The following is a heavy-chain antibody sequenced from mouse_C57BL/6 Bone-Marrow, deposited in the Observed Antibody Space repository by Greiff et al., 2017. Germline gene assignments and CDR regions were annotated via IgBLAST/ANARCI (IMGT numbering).Heavy chain of an antibody. D-gene: IGHD2-2*01. CDR2: ISSGSSTI. J-gene: IGHJ3*01. CDR1: GFTFSDYG. V-gene: IGHV5-17*01. Sequence: EVKVVESGGGLVKPGGSLKLSCAASGFTFSDYGMHWVRQAPEKGLEWVAYISSGSSTIYYADTVKGRFTISRDNAKNTLFLQMTSLRSEDTAMYSCARSSIYYVYLSWFAYWGQGTLVTVSA. CDR3: ARSSIYYVYLSWFAY.